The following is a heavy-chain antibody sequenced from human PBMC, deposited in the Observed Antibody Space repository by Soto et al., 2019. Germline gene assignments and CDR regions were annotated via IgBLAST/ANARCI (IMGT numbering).Heavy chain of an antibody. D-gene: IGHD5-12*01. V-gene: IGHV3-15*07. J-gene: IGHJ4*02. Sequence: GGSLRLSCAASGFTFSNAWMNWVRQAPGKGLEWVGRIKSKTDGGTTDYAAPVKGRFTISRDDSKNKLYQQMNSLKTEDTAVYYCTAQGYSGYELRSYFDYWGQGTLVTVSS. CDR2: IKSKTDGGTT. CDR3: TAQGYSGYELRSYFDY. CDR1: GFTFSNAW.